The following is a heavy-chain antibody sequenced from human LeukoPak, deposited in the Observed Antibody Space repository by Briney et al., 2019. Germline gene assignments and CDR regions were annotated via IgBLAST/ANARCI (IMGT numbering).Heavy chain of an antibody. CDR3: ARGDGWELRHWYFDL. Sequence: ASVKVSCKASGYTFTGYYMHWVRQAPGQGLEWMGRINPNSGGTNYAQKFQGRVTITRDTSISTAYMELSRLRSDDTAVYYCARGDGWELRHWYFDLWGRGTLVTVSS. J-gene: IGHJ2*01. CDR1: GYTFTGYY. D-gene: IGHD1-26*01. CDR2: INPNSGGT. V-gene: IGHV1-2*06.